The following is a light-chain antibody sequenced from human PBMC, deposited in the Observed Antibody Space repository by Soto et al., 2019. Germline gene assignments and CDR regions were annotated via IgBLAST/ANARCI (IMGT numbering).Light chain of an antibody. CDR2: LAS. J-gene: IGKJ4*01. V-gene: IGKV2-28*01. Sequence: DIVLTQSPISLPVTPGEPASISCRSSQSLLQSNGYNYLDWYLQKPGQSPQLVMYLASYRPPGVPDRLSGSGSGTDFTLTISRVEAEDAGIYYCMHSLQAPLTFGGGTKVEI. CDR3: MHSLQAPLT. CDR1: QSLLQSNGYNY.